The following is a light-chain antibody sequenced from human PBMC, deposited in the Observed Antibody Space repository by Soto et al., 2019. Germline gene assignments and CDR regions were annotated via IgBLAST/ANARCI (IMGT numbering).Light chain of an antibody. J-gene: IGKJ4*01. CDR3: QQSYTAPPLT. Sequence: DIQMTQSPSSLSESVGDSVTFSCGASQNIDNYLNWYQQKPGKAPQLLIYIVSNLQGGVPSRFSGSGSGTEFTLTITSLQPEDVSAYYCQQSYTAPPLTFGGGTKVEIK. CDR2: IVS. CDR1: QNIDNY. V-gene: IGKV1-39*01.